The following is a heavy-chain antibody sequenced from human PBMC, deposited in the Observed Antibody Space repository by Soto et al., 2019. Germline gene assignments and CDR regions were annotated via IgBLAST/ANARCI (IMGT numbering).Heavy chain of an antibody. D-gene: IGHD2-2*02. Sequence: QVQLVQSGAEVKKPGASVKVSCKASGYTFTSYGISWVRQAPGQGLEWMGWISAYNGNTNYAQKLQGRVTMTTDTSTSTGYMELRSRRADDTTVYYCARGVVDGGVVVPAAIDYWGQGTLVTVSS. CDR2: ISAYNGNT. J-gene: IGHJ4*02. CDR1: GYTFTSYG. V-gene: IGHV1-18*01. CDR3: ARGVVDGGVVVPAAIDY.